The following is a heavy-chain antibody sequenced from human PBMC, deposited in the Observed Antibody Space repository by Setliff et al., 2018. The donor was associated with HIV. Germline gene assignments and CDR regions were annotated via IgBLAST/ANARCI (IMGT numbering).Heavy chain of an antibody. CDR1: NGSISSSSYF. D-gene: IGHD1-7*01. Sequence: PSETLSLTCTVSNGSISSSSYFWGWIRQPPGKGLEWIGNNFYSGSTYYNPSLKSRVLISVDTSKNQFSLKLTSVTAADTAVYYCARRGIIAGTTDFWGQGTPVTVSS. V-gene: IGHV4-39*01. CDR3: ARRGIIAGTTDF. J-gene: IGHJ4*02. CDR2: NFYSGST.